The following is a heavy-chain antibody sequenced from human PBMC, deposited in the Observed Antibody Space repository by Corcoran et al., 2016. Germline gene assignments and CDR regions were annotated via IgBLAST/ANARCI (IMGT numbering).Heavy chain of an antibody. Sequence: QVQLVESGGGVVQPGTSLRLSCAASGFTFSTYGMHWVLQAPGKGVEWVASIWHDGGKASYADSVKGRFTISRDNAKNTLYLQMHSLRAEDAAFYHCASYFTPRWNLVYWGQGTLVTVSS. D-gene: IGHD1-1*01. J-gene: IGHJ4*02. CDR2: IWHDGGKA. CDR3: ASYFTPRWNLVY. V-gene: IGHV3-33*01. CDR1: GFTFSTYG.